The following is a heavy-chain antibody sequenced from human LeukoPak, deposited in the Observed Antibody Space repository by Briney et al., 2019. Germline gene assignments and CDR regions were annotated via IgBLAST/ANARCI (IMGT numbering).Heavy chain of an antibody. CDR1: GFTFSSYS. V-gene: IGHV3-21*01. CDR2: ISSSSSYI. Sequence: PGGSLRLSCAASGFTFSSYSMNWVRQAPGKGLEWVSSISSSSSYIYYADSVKGRFTISRDNAKNSLYLQMNSLRAEDTAVYYCARPPFSWSGYSDASDIWGQGTMVTVSS. D-gene: IGHD3-3*01. J-gene: IGHJ3*02. CDR3: ARPPFSWSGYSDASDI.